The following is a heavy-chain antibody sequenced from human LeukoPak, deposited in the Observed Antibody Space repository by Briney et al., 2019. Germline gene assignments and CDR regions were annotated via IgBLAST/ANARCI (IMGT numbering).Heavy chain of an antibody. J-gene: IGHJ3*01. CDR2: MHPSNGDT. Sequence: ASVKVSCKPSGYTFTNYDINWVRQATGQGLEWMGWMHPSNGDTGYAQKFQGRVTMTRNTSTTTAYLELSSLRSDDTAVYYCARRVRGVVIFSRAQGSFDLWGQGTLVTVSS. D-gene: IGHD3-10*01. CDR3: ARRVRGVVIFSRAQGSFDL. CDR1: GYTFTNYD. V-gene: IGHV1-8*01.